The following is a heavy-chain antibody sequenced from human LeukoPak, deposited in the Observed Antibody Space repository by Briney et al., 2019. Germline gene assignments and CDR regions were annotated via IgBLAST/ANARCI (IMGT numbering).Heavy chain of an antibody. J-gene: IGHJ4*02. CDR3: ARVFWGYDSSGYYPYYFDY. Sequence: SGTLSLTCTVSGASISSYYWSWIRQPPGKGLEWIGYISYSGSTNYNPSLKSRVTISADTSKNQVSLTLSSVTAADTAVYYCARVFWGYDSSGYYPYYFDYWGQGTLVTVSS. D-gene: IGHD3-22*01. V-gene: IGHV4-59*08. CDR1: GASISSYY. CDR2: ISYSGST.